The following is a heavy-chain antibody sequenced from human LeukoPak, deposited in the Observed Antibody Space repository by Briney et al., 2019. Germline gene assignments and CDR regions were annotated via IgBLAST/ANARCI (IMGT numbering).Heavy chain of an antibody. CDR2: TYYSSNWYK. V-gene: IGHV6-1*01. J-gene: IGHJ4*02. D-gene: IGHD5-24*01. CDR1: GDCVSTNNAG. CDR3: SRGWLQQGFDY. Sequence: PSQTLSLTCAISGDCVSTNNAGWNWIRQSPSRGLEWLGRTYYSSNWYKDYAVSVISRITINPDTSKNQFSLQLNSVTPEDTAVYYCSRGWLQQGFDYWGQGTLVTVSS.